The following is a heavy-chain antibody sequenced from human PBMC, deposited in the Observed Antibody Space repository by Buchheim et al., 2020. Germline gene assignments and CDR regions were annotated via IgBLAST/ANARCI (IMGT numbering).Heavy chain of an antibody. D-gene: IGHD4-17*01. CDR2: ISGSGGST. Sequence: EVQLLESGGGLVQPGGSLRLSCAASGFIFSTYAMTWVRQAPGKGLEWVSAISGSGGSTYYAASVKGRITISRDNSKNTLYLQMNSLRAEDTAVYFCAKGSTDYYYGMEVWGQGTT. J-gene: IGHJ6*02. CDR3: AKGSTDYYYGMEV. CDR1: GFIFSTYA. V-gene: IGHV3-23*01.